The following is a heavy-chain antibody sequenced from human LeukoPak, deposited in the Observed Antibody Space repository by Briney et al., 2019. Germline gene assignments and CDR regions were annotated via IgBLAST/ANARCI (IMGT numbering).Heavy chain of an antibody. Sequence: KTGGTLRLSCSASGFTFSSYSMNWLPQAPGKELEGVLSINSSNRYIYYTYQVKGRFTISSANATTSLYLQIKSPRAEDTAVYYCARDPPAGIAAKEPDYWGQGTLVTVSS. D-gene: IGHD6-13*01. CDR1: GFTFSSYS. V-gene: IGHV3-21*01. CDR3: ARDPPAGIAAKEPDY. CDR2: INSSNRYI. J-gene: IGHJ4*02.